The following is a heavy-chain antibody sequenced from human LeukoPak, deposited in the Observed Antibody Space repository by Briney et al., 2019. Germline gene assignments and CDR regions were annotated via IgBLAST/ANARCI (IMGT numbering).Heavy chain of an antibody. CDR1: GYTFTGYY. CDR3: ARDPGYCSGGSCYYFDY. CDR2: INPNSGGT. Sequence: GASVKVSCKASGYTFTGYYMHWVRQAPGQGLEWMGRINPNSGGTNYAQKFQGRVTMTRDTSISTAYMELSRLRSDDTAVYYCARDPGYCSGGSCYYFDYWGQGTLVTVSS. V-gene: IGHV1-2*06. J-gene: IGHJ4*02. D-gene: IGHD2-15*01.